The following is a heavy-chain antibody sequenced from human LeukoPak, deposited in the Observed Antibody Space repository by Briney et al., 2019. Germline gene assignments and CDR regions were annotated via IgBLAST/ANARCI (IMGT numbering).Heavy chain of an antibody. V-gene: IGHV3-30*14. CDR3: ARRAGGYSHPYDY. CDR2: ISYDGSAK. Sequence: PGRSLRLSCAASGFTYSSFAMHWVRQAPGKGLEWVAIISYDGSAKYYADSVKGRFTISRDNSKNTLYLQMNSLRAEDTAVYYCARRAGGYSHPYDYWGQGILVTVSS. J-gene: IGHJ4*02. D-gene: IGHD4-23*01. CDR1: GFTYSSFA.